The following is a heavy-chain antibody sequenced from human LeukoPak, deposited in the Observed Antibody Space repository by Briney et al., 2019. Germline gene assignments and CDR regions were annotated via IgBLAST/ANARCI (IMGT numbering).Heavy chain of an antibody. J-gene: IGHJ5*02. CDR2: INHSGST. D-gene: IGHD6-13*01. V-gene: IGHV4-34*01. CDR3: ARGSQLRIAAAVYNWFDP. CDR1: GGSFSGYY. Sequence: SETLSLTCAVYGGSFSGYYWSWIRQPPGKGLEWIGEINHSGSTNYNPSLKSRVTISVDTSKNQFSLKLSSVTAADTAVYYCARGSQLRIAAAVYNWFDPWGQGTLVTVSS.